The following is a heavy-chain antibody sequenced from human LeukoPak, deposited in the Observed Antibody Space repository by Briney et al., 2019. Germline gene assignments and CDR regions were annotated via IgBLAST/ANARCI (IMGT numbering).Heavy chain of an antibody. J-gene: IGHJ4*02. CDR3: ARDDGDL. CDR1: GFTFRGYW. Sequence: GGSLRLSCADSGFTFRGYWMKWVRQAPGQGLEWVASIKEDGREKFYVDSVKGRFTISRDDAKNPLYLQMDSLRVEDTAVYYCARDDGDLWGQGTLVTVSS. CDR2: IKEDGREK. V-gene: IGHV3-7*01.